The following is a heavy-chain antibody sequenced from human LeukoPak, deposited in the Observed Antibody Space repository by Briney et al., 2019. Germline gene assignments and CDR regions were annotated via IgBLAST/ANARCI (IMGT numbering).Heavy chain of an antibody. D-gene: IGHD3-22*01. CDR3: ARDRYYYDSSGANWFDP. J-gene: IGHJ5*02. CDR2: IHTTGST. CDR1: GVSIRSYY. Sequence: PSETLSLTCTVSGVSIRSYYWTWIRQPAGKGLEWIGRIHTTGSTNYNPSLKSRVTMSVDTSKNQFSLKLSSVTAADTAVYYCARDRYYYDSSGANWFDPWGQGTLVTVSS. V-gene: IGHV4-4*07.